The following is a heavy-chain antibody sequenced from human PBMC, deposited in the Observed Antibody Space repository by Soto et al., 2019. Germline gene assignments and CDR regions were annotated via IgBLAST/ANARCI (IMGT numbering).Heavy chain of an antibody. V-gene: IGHV5-51*01. D-gene: IGHD6-19*01. J-gene: IGHJ6*02. CDR3: ARLAGTGNYYYYGMDV. CDR2: IYPGDSDT. CDR1: GYSFTSYW. Sequence: GESLKISCKGSGYSFTSYWIGWVRQMPGKGLEWMGIIYPGDSDTRYSPSFQGQVTISADKSISTAYLQWSSLKAPDTAMYYCARLAGTGNYYYYGMDVWGQGTTVTVSS.